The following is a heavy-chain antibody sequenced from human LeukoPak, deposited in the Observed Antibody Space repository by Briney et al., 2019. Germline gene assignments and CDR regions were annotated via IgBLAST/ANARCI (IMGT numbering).Heavy chain of an antibody. CDR1: GFTFSTFA. CDR3: ARDIRPGDRAVGY. J-gene: IGHJ4*02. D-gene: IGHD2-15*01. V-gene: IGHV3-21*04. CDR2: IFPSGGEI. Sequence: GGSLRLSCAASGFTFSTFAMIWVRQPPGKGLEWVSSIFPSGGEIHYADSVRGRFTISRDNAKNSLYLQMNSLRAEDTALYYCARDIRPGDRAVGYWGQGTLVTVSS.